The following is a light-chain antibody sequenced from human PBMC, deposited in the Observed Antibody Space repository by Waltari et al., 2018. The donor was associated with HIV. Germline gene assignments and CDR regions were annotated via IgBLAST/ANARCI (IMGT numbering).Light chain of an antibody. CDR2: DVS. CDR1: SSDVGGYNY. Sequence: QSALTQPRSVSGSPGQSVTISCTGTSSDVGGYNYVSWYQQHPGKAPKLMIYDVSKRPSGVPDRCSGSKSGNTASLTISGLQAEDEADYYCCSYAGSYTFVVFGGWTKLTVL. CDR3: CSYAGSYTFVV. J-gene: IGLJ2*01. V-gene: IGLV2-11*01.